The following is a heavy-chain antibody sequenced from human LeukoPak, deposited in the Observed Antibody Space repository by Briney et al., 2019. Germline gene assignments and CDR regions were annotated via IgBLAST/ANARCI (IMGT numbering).Heavy chain of an antibody. CDR1: GFTFSSYA. CDR2: IAYDGSNK. D-gene: IGHD1-1*01. Sequence: GRSLRLCCAASGFTFSSYAMHWVRQAPGKGLEWVTVIAYDGSNKVYADSVKGRFTISRDNSKNTLYLQMNSLRGEDTAVYYCAKEKAIATINYGLDVWGQGTTVTVSS. V-gene: IGHV3-30*04. CDR3: AKEKAIATINYGLDV. J-gene: IGHJ6*02.